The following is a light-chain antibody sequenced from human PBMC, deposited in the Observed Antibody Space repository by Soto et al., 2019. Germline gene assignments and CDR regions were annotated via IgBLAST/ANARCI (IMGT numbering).Light chain of an antibody. CDR3: QQFGGSPPGIT. V-gene: IGKV3-20*01. CDR1: QNVDSTY. Sequence: DIMLTQSPRTLSLSPGERATLSCRASQNVDSTYLAWYQQKPGQAPRLVIYGSTRRAPGVPDRFSGSGSGTDFTLTISRLEPEDFAVFYCQQFGGSPPGITFGQGTRLEIK. CDR2: GST. J-gene: IGKJ5*01.